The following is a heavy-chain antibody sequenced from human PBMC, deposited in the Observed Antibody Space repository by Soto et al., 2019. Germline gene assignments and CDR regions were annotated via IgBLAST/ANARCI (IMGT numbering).Heavy chain of an antibody. V-gene: IGHV3-23*01. Sequence: GGSLRLSCAASGFTFGTTDMSWVRQAPGEGLEWVSTIDGSGGITYYADSVKGRFTISSDNSRNTFYLQMNSLRGHDTALYYCVKNWSWLNTWGQGALVTVSS. CDR1: GFTFGTTD. CDR2: IDGSGGIT. D-gene: IGHD3-9*01. J-gene: IGHJ5*02. CDR3: VKNWSWLNT.